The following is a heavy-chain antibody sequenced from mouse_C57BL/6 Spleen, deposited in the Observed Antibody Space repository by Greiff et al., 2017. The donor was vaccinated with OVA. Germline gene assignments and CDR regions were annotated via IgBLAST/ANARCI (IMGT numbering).Heavy chain of an antibody. CDR2: ISSGGSYT. CDR1: GFTFSSYG. V-gene: IGHV5-6*01. Sequence: EVQLMESGGDLVKPGGSLKLSCAASGFTFSSYGMSWVRQTPDKRLEWVATISSGGSYTYYPDSVKGRFTISRDNAKNTLYLQMSSLKSEDTAMYYCARRGYYGSSPYYAMDYWGQGTSVTVSS. J-gene: IGHJ4*01. D-gene: IGHD1-1*01. CDR3: ARRGYYGSSPYYAMDY.